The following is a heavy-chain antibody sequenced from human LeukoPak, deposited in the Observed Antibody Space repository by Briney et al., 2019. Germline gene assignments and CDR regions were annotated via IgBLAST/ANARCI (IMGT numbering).Heavy chain of an antibody. CDR2: ISSSSSYI. V-gene: IGHV3-21*01. D-gene: IGHD4-17*01. Sequence: GGSLRLSCVASGFTFSSYSMNWVRQAPGKGLEWVSSISSSSSYIYYADSVKGRFTISRDNAEKSLYLQMNSLRAEDTAVYYCARDLGYGALDPWGRGTLVTVSS. CDR3: ARDLGYGALDP. J-gene: IGHJ5*02. CDR1: GFTFSSYS.